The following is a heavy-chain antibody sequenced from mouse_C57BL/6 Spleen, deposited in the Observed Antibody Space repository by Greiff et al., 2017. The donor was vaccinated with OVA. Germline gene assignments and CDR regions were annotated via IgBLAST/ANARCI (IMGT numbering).Heavy chain of an antibody. CDR3: ARENDGYYAMDY. V-gene: IGHV1-80*01. J-gene: IGHJ4*01. CDR2: IYPGDGDT. Sequence: VQLQQSGAELVKPGASVKISCKASGYAFSSYWMNWVKQRPGTGLEWIGQIYPGDGDTNYNGQFKGKATLTADKSSSTAYMQLSSLTSEDSAVYFCARENDGYYAMDYWGQGTSVTVSS. CDR1: GYAFSSYW. D-gene: IGHD2-12*01.